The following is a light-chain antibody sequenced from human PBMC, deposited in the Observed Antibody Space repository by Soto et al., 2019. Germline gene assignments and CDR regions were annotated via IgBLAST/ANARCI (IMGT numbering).Light chain of an antibody. CDR2: DDT. CDR3: QVWDSDSEHYV. J-gene: IGLJ1*01. Sequence: SYVLTQPSSVSVAPGQTARIPCGGDNIGTKSVHWYRQRPGQAPVLVVYDDTSRPSRTPDRVSGSNSGNTATLTISRVEAGDEADYYCQVWDSDSEHYVFGGGTKLTVL. CDR1: NIGTKS. V-gene: IGLV3-21*02.